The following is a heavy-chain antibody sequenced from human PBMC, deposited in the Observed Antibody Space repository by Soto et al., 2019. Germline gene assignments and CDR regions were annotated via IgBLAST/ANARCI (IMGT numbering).Heavy chain of an antibody. D-gene: IGHD3-3*01. J-gene: IGHJ6*02. Sequence: TSVKVSCKASGFTFTSSAVQWVRQARGQRLEWIGWIVVGSGNTNYAQKFQERVTITRDMSTSTAYMELSSLRSEDTAVYYCAADSHYDFWSGYLGYYYYGMDVWGQGTTVTVSS. CDR2: IVVGSGNT. CDR1: GFTFTSSA. V-gene: IGHV1-58*01. CDR3: AADSHYDFWSGYLGYYYYGMDV.